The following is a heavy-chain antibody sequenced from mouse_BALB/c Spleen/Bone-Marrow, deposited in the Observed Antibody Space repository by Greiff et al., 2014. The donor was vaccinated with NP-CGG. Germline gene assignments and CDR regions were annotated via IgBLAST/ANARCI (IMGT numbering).Heavy chain of an antibody. CDR2: IDPANGNT. J-gene: IGHJ3*01. Sequence: VQLQQSGAELVKPGASVKLSCTASGFNIKDTYMHWVKQRPGQGLEWIGRIDPANGNTKYDPKFQGKATITADTSSNTAYLQLSSLTSEDTAVYYCATGFAYWGQGTLVTVSA. CDR1: GFNIKDTY. CDR3: ATGFAY. V-gene: IGHV14-3*02.